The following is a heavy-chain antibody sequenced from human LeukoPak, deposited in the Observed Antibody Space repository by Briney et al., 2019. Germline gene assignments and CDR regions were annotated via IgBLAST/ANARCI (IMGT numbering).Heavy chain of an antibody. CDR1: GFTFSSYG. Sequence: GGSLRLSCAASGFTFSSYGMHWVRQAPGKGLERVAVISYDGSNKYYADSVKGRFTISRDNSKNTLYLQMNSLRAEDTAVYYCAKDYDIEAGTYFDYWGQGTLVTVSS. CDR2: ISYDGSNK. V-gene: IGHV3-30*18. CDR3: AKDYDIEAGTYFDY. D-gene: IGHD3-9*01. J-gene: IGHJ4*02.